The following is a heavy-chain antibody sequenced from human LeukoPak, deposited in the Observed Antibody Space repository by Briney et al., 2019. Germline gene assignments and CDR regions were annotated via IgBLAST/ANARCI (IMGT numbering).Heavy chain of an antibody. V-gene: IGHV4-59*01. Sequence: ASETLSLTCTVSGGSISSDYWIWIRQPPGKGLEWIGYIYYSGSTNYNPSLTSRVTMSVDTSKNQFSLKLSSVTAADTAVYYCARETHNLALRYADLWGQGTLVTVSS. D-gene: IGHD2-2*01. CDR1: GGSISSDY. CDR3: ARETHNLALRYADL. J-gene: IGHJ5*02. CDR2: IYYSGST.